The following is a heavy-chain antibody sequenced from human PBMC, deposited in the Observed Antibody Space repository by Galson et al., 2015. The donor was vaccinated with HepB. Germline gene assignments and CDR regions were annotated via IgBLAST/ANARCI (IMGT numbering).Heavy chain of an antibody. J-gene: IGHJ4*02. CDR1: GGAFSSYA. CDR3: ASWGIDGGNSAYLDY. Sequence: SVKVSCKASGGAFSSYAISWVRQAPGQGLEWMGGIIPIFGTANYAQKFQGRVTITADESTSTAYMELSSLRSEDTAVYYCASWGIDGGNSAYLDYWGQGTLVTVSS. D-gene: IGHD4-23*01. V-gene: IGHV1-69*13. CDR2: IIPIFGTA.